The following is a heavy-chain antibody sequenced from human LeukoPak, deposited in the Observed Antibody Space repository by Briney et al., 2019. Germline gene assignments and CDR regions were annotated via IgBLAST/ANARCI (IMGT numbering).Heavy chain of an antibody. V-gene: IGHV3-74*01. CDR1: GFTFSNYW. D-gene: IGHD2-21*02. CDR2: IKSDGSST. Sequence: PGGSLRLSCAASGFTFSNYWMHWVRQAPGEALMWVSRIKSDGSSTTYADSVKGRFTISRDNAKNTLYLQMNSLRAEDTAVYYCSRDSLSSCGGDCCSGLDVWGQGTTVTVSS. CDR3: SRDSLSSCGGDCCSGLDV. J-gene: IGHJ6*02.